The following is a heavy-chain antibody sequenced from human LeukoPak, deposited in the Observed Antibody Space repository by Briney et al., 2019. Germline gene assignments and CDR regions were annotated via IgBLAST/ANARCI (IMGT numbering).Heavy chain of an antibody. D-gene: IGHD3-22*01. V-gene: IGHV4-59*01. J-gene: IGHJ4*02. CDR2: IYYSVST. CDR3: ARDTSGYRGGSFDY. Sequence: SETLSLTCTVSGGPTTSYYWSWIRQPPGKGLERMWYIYYSVSTNYNPSLKSRVTISVDASKNQFSLKLNSLTAADTAVYYCARDTSGYRGGSFDYWGQGTLVTVSS. CDR1: GGPTTSYY.